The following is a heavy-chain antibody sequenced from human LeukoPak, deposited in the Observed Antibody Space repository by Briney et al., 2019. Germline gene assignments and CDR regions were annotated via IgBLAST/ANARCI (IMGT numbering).Heavy chain of an antibody. Sequence: PSETLSLTCTVSGGSISSGSYYWSWIRQPPGKGLEWIGSIYHSGSTYYNPSLKSRVTISVDTSKNQFSLKLSSVTAADTAVYYCARETTLVVAATNYFDYWGQGTLVTVSS. J-gene: IGHJ4*02. D-gene: IGHD2-15*01. V-gene: IGHV4-39*07. CDR1: GGSISSGSYY. CDR2: IYHSGST. CDR3: ARETTLVVAATNYFDY.